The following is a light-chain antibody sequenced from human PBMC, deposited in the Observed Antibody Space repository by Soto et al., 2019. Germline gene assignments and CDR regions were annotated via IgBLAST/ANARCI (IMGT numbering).Light chain of an antibody. J-gene: IGKJ1*01. V-gene: IGKV4-1*01. Sequence: DIVMTQSPDSLAVSLGERATINCKSSQSVLYSSNNKNYLDWYQQKPGQPPKLLIYSASTRESGVPARFSGSGSGTYFTLTISSLQAEDVAVYYCQEYYSTPWTFGQGTKVEIK. CDR3: QEYYSTPWT. CDR1: QSVLYSSNNKNY. CDR2: SAS.